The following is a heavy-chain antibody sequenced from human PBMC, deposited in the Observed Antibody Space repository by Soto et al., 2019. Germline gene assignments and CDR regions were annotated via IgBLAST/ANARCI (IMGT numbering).Heavy chain of an antibody. CDR3: AKGGYSSGRPYNTFDY. V-gene: IGHV3-48*01. CDR1: GFSFSTYD. D-gene: IGHD6-19*01. Sequence: GGSLRLSCAASGFSFSTYDMNWVRQAPGKGLEWVSHIKSGSSAMYYADSVKGRFTISRDNAKNSLYLQMNSLRAEDTAVYYCAKGGYSSGRPYNTFDYWGQGTLVTVSS. J-gene: IGHJ4*02. CDR2: IKSGSSAM.